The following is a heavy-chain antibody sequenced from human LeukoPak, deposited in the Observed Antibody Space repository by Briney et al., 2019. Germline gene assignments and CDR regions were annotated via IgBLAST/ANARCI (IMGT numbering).Heavy chain of an antibody. D-gene: IGHD6-19*01. CDR3: AREAAIAVAAYFDY. CDR2: IWYDGSNK. CDR1: GFTFSSYG. J-gene: IGHJ4*02. V-gene: IGHV3-33*01. Sequence: PGGSLRLSCAASGFTFSSYGMHWVRQAPGKGLEWVAVIWYDGSNKYYADSVKGRFTISRDNSKNTLYLQMNSLRAEDTAVYYCAREAAIAVAAYFDYWGQGTLVTVSS.